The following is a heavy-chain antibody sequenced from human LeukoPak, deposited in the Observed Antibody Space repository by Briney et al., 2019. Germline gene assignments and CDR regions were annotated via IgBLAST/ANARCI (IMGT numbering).Heavy chain of an antibody. CDR1: GYSISSGYY. D-gene: IGHD5-12*01. Sequence: SETLSLTCTVSGYSISSGYYWGWIRPPPGKGLEWIGSIYHSGSTYCNPSLKSRVTISVDTSKNQFSLKLSSVTAADTAVYYCAGRSGYDPFGVGYWGQGTLVTVSS. CDR2: IYHSGST. V-gene: IGHV4-38-2*02. J-gene: IGHJ4*02. CDR3: AGRSGYDPFGVGY.